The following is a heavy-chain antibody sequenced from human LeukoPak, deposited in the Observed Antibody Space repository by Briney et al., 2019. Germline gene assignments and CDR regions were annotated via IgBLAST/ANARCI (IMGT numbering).Heavy chain of an antibody. D-gene: IGHD5-24*01. V-gene: IGHV3-30*03. Sequence: PGGSLRLSCAASGFTFSSYGMHWVRQAPGKELEWVAVISYDGSNKYYADSVKGRFTISRDNSKNTLYLQMNSLRAEDTAVYYCALTRGMATISAALGYWGQGTLVTVSS. CDR2: ISYDGSNK. J-gene: IGHJ4*02. CDR1: GFTFSSYG. CDR3: ALTRGMATISAALGY.